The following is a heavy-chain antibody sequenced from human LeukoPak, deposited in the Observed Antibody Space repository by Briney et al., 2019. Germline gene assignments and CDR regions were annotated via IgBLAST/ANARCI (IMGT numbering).Heavy chain of an antibody. CDR1: GGSISSGDYY. CDR3: AGDNAPGKWLLQDYVDV. D-gene: IGHD5-12*01. CDR2: IYYSGST. Sequence: SETLSLTCTVSGGSISSGDYYWSWIRQPPGKGLEWIGYIYYSGSTYYNPSLKSRVTISVDTSKNQFSLKLSSVTAADTAVYYCAGDNAPGKWLLQDYVDVWGKGTTVTVSS. V-gene: IGHV4-30-4*08. J-gene: IGHJ6*03.